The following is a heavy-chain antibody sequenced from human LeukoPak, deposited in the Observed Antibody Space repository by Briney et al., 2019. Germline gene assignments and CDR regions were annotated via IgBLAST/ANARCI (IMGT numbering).Heavy chain of an antibody. J-gene: IGHJ6*04. CDR1: VFTFSSYG. CDR3: AKDDTLWFGELSSLYYYYGMDV. V-gene: IGHV3-30*18. Sequence: GGSLRLSCAASVFTFSSYGMHWVRQAPGKGLEWVAVISYDGSNKYYADSVKGRFTISRDNSKNTLYLQMNSLRAEDTAVYYCAKDDTLWFGELSSLYYYYGMDVWGKGTTVTVSS. CDR2: ISYDGSNK. D-gene: IGHD3-10*01.